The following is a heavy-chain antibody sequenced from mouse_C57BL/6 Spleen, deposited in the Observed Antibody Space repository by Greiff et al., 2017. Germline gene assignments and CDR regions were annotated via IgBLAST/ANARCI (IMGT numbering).Heavy chain of an antibody. V-gene: IGHV14-2*01. J-gene: IGHJ4*01. Sequence: VQLQQSGAELVKPGASVKLSCTASGFNIKDYYMHWVKQRTEQGLEWIGRIDPEDCETKYAPKFQGKATITTDTASNTAYLQLSSLTSEDTAVYDCAYYVSIFYYAMDYWGQGTSVTVSS. D-gene: IGHD1-1*01. CDR2: IDPEDCET. CDR3: AYYVSIFYYAMDY. CDR1: GFNIKDYY.